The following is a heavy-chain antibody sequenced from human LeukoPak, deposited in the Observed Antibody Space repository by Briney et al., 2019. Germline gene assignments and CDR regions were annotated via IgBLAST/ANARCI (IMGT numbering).Heavy chain of an antibody. V-gene: IGHV1-8*01. Sequence: ASVKVSCMASGYTFTSYDINWVRQATGQGLEWMGWMNPNSGNTGYAQKFQGRVTMTRNTSISTAYMELSSLRSEDTAVYYCARRYYYGSGSYYNVALRYWGQGTLVTVSS. CDR2: MNPNSGNT. CDR3: ARRYYYGSGSYYNVALRY. D-gene: IGHD3-10*01. J-gene: IGHJ1*01. CDR1: GYTFTSYD.